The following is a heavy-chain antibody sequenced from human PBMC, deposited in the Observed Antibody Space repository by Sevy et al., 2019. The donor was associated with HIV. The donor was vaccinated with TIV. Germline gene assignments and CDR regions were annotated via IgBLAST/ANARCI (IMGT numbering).Heavy chain of an antibody. J-gene: IGHJ3*02. V-gene: IGHV3-21*01. CDR3: ARDRYYYDKPAFDI. CDR1: GFSFDSYG. D-gene: IGHD3-22*01. CDR2: ISSSSSYI. Sequence: GGSLRLSCAVSGFSFDSYGMTWVRQAPGKGLEWVSSISSSSSYIYYADSVKGRFTISRDNAKNSLYLQMNSLRAEDTAVYYCARDRYYYDKPAFDIWGQGTMVTVSS.